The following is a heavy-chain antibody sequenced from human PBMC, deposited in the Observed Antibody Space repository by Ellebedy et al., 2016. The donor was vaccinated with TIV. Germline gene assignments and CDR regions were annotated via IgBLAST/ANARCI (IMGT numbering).Heavy chain of an antibody. CDR2: MYYSGST. Sequence: MPSETLSLACTVSNDSITSSSYYWGRIRQPPGKGLEWIGAMYYSGSTYYNPSLKSRITMSVATSKNQFFLKRSFVTAADTAVYYCARKYYYDSSAFYYWGQGTLVTVSS. CDR1: NDSITSSSYY. V-gene: IGHV4-39*01. CDR3: ARKYYYDSSAFYY. D-gene: IGHD3-22*01. J-gene: IGHJ4*02.